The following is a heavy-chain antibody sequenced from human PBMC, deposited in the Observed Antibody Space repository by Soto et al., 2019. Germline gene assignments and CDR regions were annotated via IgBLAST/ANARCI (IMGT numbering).Heavy chain of an antibody. CDR2: ISYDGSNK. CDR3: ANAGSRWAAAASRDFDY. D-gene: IGHD6-13*01. J-gene: IGHJ4*02. CDR1: GFTFSSYG. V-gene: IGHV3-30*18. Sequence: QVQLVESGGGVVQPGRSLRLSCAASGFTFSSYGMHWVRQAPGKGLEWVAVISYDGSNKYYADSVKGRFTISRDNSKNTLYLQMNSLRAEDTAMYYCANAGSRWAAAASRDFDYWGQGTLVTVSS.